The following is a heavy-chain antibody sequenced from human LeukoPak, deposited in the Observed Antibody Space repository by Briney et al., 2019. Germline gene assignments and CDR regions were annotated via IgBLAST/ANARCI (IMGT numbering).Heavy chain of an antibody. J-gene: IGHJ3*01. Sequence: PGGSLRLSCAASGFTFSSYWMSWVRQAPGKGLEWVANINQDGSEKYYVDSVKSRFTISRDNAKNSLYLQMNSLRAEDTALYYCARXHITPGLVVDSWGQGTKVTVSS. CDR3: ARXHITPGLVVDS. V-gene: IGHV3-7*01. D-gene: IGHD1-14*01. CDR1: GFTFSSYW. CDR2: INQDGSEK.